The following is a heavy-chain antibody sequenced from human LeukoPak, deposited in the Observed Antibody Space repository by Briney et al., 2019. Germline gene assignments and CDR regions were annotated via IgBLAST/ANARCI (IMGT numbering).Heavy chain of an antibody. Sequence: GGSLRLSCAASGFTFSSYDMKWVRQAPGKGLEWVSHISGSGSNICYADSVKGRFTISRDNAKNSLYLQMNSLRAEDTAVYYCARGPPYYYDSSGYPPFYWGQGTLVTVSS. J-gene: IGHJ4*02. CDR2: ISGSGSNI. D-gene: IGHD3-22*01. CDR1: GFTFSSYD. V-gene: IGHV3-48*03. CDR3: ARGPPYYYDSSGYPPFY.